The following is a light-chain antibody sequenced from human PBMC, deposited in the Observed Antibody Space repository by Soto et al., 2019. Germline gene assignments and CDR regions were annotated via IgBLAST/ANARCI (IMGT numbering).Light chain of an antibody. CDR3: MQGTHWPPWT. Sequence: DIVMTQSPLSLPVTLGQPASISCKSSQSLVYCDGNTYLNWVPQRPGQSPRRLIYKVSNRDSGVPDRFSGSGSGTDFTLKISRVEAEDVGVYYCMQGTHWPPWTFGQGTKVDIK. V-gene: IGKV2-30*01. CDR1: QSLVYCDGNTY. CDR2: KVS. J-gene: IGKJ1*01.